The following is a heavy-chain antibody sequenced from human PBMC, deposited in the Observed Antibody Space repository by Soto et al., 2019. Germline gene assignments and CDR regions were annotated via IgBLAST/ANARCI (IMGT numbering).Heavy chain of an antibody. CDR3: ARDRVSSSSYYYYGMDV. CDR2: INSDGSST. CDR1: GFTFNTYT. Sequence: PGGSLRLSCAVSGFTFNTYTMNWVRQAPGKGLEWVSRINSDGSSTNYADSVKGRFTISRDNSKNTLYLQMNSLRAEDTAVYYCARDRVSSSSYYYYGMDVWGQGTTVTVSS. D-gene: IGHD6-6*01. J-gene: IGHJ6*02. V-gene: IGHV3-74*01.